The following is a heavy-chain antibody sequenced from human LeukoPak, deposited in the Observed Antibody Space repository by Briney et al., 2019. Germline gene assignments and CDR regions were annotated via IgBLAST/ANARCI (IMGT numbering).Heavy chain of an antibody. D-gene: IGHD2-21*02. V-gene: IGHV3-7*01. CDR1: GFTFSNYW. CDR3: ARPNCGGDCYSDY. J-gene: IGHJ4*02. CDR2: IKQDGSEK. Sequence: PGGSLRLSCAASGFTFSNYWMSWVRQAPGKGLEWVANIKQDGSEKYYVDSVKGRFTTSRDNAKNSLYLQMNSLRAEDTAVYYCARPNCGGDCYSDYWGQGTLVTVSS.